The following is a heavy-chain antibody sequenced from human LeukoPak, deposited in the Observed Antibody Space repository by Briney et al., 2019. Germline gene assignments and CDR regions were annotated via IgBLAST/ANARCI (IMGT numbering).Heavy chain of an antibody. CDR2: IYSGGST. Sequence: PGGSLRLSCAASGFTVSSNYMSWVRQAPGKGLEWVSVIYSGGSTYYADSVKGRPTISRDNSKNTLYLQMNSLRAEDTAVYYCARAVRDDFWSKGYFDYWGQGTLVTVSS. V-gene: IGHV3-53*01. D-gene: IGHD3-3*01. CDR3: ARAVRDDFWSKGYFDY. J-gene: IGHJ4*02. CDR1: GFTVSSNY.